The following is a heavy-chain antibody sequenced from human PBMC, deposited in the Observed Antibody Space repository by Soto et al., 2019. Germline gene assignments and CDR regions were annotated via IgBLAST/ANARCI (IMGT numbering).Heavy chain of an antibody. J-gene: IGHJ4*02. CDR1: GFTFSRYA. CDR3: ATRTRAWSGSHFDY. CDR2: ISGSGGST. Sequence: GGSLRLSCAASGFTFSRYAMSWVRQAPGKGLEWVSAISGSGGSTYYADSVKGRFTISRDNSKNTLYLQMNSLRAEDTAVYYCATRTRAWSGSHFDYWGQGTLVTVSS. D-gene: IGHD1-26*01. V-gene: IGHV3-23*01.